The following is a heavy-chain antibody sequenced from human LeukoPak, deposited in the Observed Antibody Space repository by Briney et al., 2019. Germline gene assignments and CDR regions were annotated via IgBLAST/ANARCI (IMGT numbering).Heavy chain of an antibody. V-gene: IGHV3-64*02. D-gene: IGHD4-17*01. CDR1: GFSFSSYA. J-gene: IGHJ2*01. CDR3: ARVPFGDYGYFDL. CDR2: ISSNGGST. Sequence: GGSLILSCAASGFSFSSYAMHWVRQAPGKGLEYVSGISSNGGSTYYADSVKGRFTISRDISKNTLYLQMGSLRPEDMAVYYCARVPFGDYGYFDLWGRGSLVTVSS.